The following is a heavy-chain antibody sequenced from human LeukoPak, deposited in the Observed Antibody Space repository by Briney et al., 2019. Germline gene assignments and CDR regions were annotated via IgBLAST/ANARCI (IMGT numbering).Heavy chain of an antibody. J-gene: IGHJ6*03. CDR2: ISGSGGST. CDR1: GFTFSSYA. D-gene: IGHD5-12*01. CDR3: AKAVATIDYYYYYYMDV. Sequence: GSLRLSCAASGFTFSSYAMSWVRQAPGKGLEWVSAISGSGGSTYYADSVKGRFTISRDNSKNTLYLQMNSLRAEDTAVYYCAKAVATIDYYYYYYMDVWGKGTTVTVSS. V-gene: IGHV3-23*01.